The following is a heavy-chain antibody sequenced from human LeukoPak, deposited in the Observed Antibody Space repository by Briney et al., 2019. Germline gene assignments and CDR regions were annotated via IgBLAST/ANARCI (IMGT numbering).Heavy chain of an antibody. CDR1: GFTFSSYA. CDR3: AKAHQLRYWFGY. D-gene: IGHD3-9*01. Sequence: GGSLRLSCAASGFTFSSYAMSWVRQAPGKGLEWVSAISGSGGSTYYADSVKGRSTISRDNFKNTLYLQMNSLRAEDTAVYYCAKAHQLRYWFGYWGQGTLVTVSS. CDR2: ISGSGGST. V-gene: IGHV3-23*01. J-gene: IGHJ4*02.